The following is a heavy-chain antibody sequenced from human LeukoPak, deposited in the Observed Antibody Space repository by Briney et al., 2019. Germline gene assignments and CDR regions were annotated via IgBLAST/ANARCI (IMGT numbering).Heavy chain of an antibody. J-gene: IGHJ4*02. CDR1: GYTFTSYD. V-gene: IGHV1-8*01. D-gene: IGHD6-13*01. CDR2: MNPNSGNT. Sequence: GASVKVSCKASGYTFTSYDINWVRQATGQGLEWMGWMNPNSGNTGYAQKFQGRVTMTRNTSISTAYMELSSLRSEDTAVYYCARGHGPGGSRWPNLDYWGQGTLVTVSS. CDR3: ARGHGPGGSRWPNLDY.